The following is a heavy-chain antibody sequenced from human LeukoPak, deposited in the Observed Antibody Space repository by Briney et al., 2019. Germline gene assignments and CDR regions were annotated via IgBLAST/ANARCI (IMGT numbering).Heavy chain of an antibody. CDR3: AKDYPPGQQNPFAFDI. CDR2: IIPIFGTA. Sequence: SVKVSCKASGGTFSSYAISWVRQAPGQGLEWMGGIIPIFGTANYAQKFQGRVTITADESTSTAYMELSSLRSEDTAVYYCAKDYPPGQQNPFAFDIWGQGTMVTVSS. CDR1: GGTFSSYA. D-gene: IGHD6-13*01. J-gene: IGHJ3*02. V-gene: IGHV1-69*13.